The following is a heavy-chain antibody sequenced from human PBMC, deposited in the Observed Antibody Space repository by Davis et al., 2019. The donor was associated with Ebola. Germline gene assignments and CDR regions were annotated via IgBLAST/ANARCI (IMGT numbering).Heavy chain of an antibody. CDR3: ATTYYDFWSGPEYFQH. CDR1: GFTFSSYW. CDR2: IKQDGSEK. Sequence: PGGSLRLSCAASGFTFSSYWMSWVRQAPGKGLEWVANIKQDGSEKYYVDSVKGRFTISRDNAKNSLYLQMNSLRAEDTAVYYCATTYYDFWSGPEYFQHWGQGTLVTVSS. D-gene: IGHD3-3*01. J-gene: IGHJ1*01. V-gene: IGHV3-7*01.